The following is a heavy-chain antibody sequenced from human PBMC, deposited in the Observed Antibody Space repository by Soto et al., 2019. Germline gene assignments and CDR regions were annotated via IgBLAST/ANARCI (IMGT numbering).Heavy chain of an antibody. V-gene: IGHV5-10-1*01. CDR3: DRHKLRCVEWLWPSYAMDV. CDR1: GYSFTSYW. CDR2: IDPSDSYT. J-gene: IGHJ6*02. D-gene: IGHD3-3*01. Sequence: GDSLKISCKGSGYSFTSYWISWVRQMPGKGLEWMVRIDPSDSYTNYSPSFQGHVTISADKSISTAYLQRSSLKASDTAMYYCDRHKLRCVEWLWPSYAMDVWGQGTSVSLSS.